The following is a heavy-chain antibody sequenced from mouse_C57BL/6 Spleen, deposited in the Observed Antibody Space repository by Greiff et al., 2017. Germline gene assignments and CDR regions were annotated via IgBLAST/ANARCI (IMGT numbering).Heavy chain of an antibody. CDR1: GYAFSSYW. J-gene: IGHJ1*03. D-gene: IGHD1-1*01. V-gene: IGHV1-80*01. CDR2: IYPGAGDT. CDR3: AREGNYYGSRYFDV. Sequence: QVQLQQSGAELVKPGASVKISCKASGYAFSSYWMNWVKQRPGKGLEWIGQIYPGAGDTNYNGKFKGKATLTADKSSSTAYMQLSSLTSEDSAVYFCAREGNYYGSRYFDVGGTGTTVTVSS.